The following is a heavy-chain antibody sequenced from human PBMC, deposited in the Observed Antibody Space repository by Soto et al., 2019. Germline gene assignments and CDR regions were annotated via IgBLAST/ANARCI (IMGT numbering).Heavy chain of an antibody. D-gene: IGHD1-26*01. CDR2: TNPHNPNI. CDR1: NHTFRSFG. J-gene: IGHJ4*02. V-gene: IGHV1-18*01. CDR3: ARDPDYTGSNVQVGYFDA. Sequence: APVEASSKAPNHTFRSFGISWPRLRPGDVLEWVGWTNPHNPNINYAQKFQDRVSVTTDTSMSTAYIKLRSLTADDSAVYYGARDPDYTGSNVQVGYFDAWGQGTQVTV.